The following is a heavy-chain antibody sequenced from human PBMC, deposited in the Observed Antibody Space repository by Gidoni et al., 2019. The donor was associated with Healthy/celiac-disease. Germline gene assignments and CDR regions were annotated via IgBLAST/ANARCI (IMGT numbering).Heavy chain of an antibody. CDR2: MNPNSGNT. V-gene: IGHV1-8*01. J-gene: IGHJ4*02. D-gene: IGHD2-2*01. CDR1: GSTFTSYA. CDR3: ARGSGGCSSTSCPFDY. Sequence: QVQLVQSGAEVKKPGASVKVSCQASGSTFTSYAINWVRQATGQGLEWMGWMNPNSGNTGYAQKFQGRVTRTRNTSISTAYMEVSSLRSEDTAVYYGARGSGGCSSTSCPFDYWGQGTLVTVSS.